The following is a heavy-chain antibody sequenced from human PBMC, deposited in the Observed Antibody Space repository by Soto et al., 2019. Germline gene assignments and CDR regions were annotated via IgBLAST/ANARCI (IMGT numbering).Heavy chain of an antibody. CDR1: GFAFSPAW. J-gene: IGHJ4*02. CDR3: VIDDAARGFGELDY. V-gene: IGHV3-15*01. Sequence: EVQVVESGGGLVKPGGSLRLSCAASGFAFSPAWMTWVRQAPGKGLEWVALIKSKTSGETRAYAAPVKGRFTISRDDSENTVVLQMDSLKTEYTAVYYCVIDDAARGFGELDYWGRGTLVTVSS. D-gene: IGHD3-10*01. CDR2: IKSKTSGETR.